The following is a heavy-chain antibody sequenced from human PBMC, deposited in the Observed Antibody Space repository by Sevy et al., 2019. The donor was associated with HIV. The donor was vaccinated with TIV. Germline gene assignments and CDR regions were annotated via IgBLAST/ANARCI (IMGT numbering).Heavy chain of an antibody. J-gene: IGHJ5*02. D-gene: IGHD2-2*01. CDR1: GGSISSSSYY. CDR2: IYYSGST. CDR3: ARHGGYCSSTSCYGWFDP. V-gene: IGHV4-39*01. Sequence: SETLSLTCTVSGGSISSSSYYWGWIRQPPGKGLEWIGSIYYSGSTYYNPSLKSRVTISVDTSKNQFSLKLSSVTAADTAVYYCARHGGYCSSTSCYGWFDPWGQGTLVTVSS.